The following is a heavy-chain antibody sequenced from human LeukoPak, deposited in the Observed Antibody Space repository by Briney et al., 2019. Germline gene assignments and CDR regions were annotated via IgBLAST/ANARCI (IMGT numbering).Heavy chain of an antibody. J-gene: IGHJ4*02. CDR3: ARGPRGSGSYPFDY. Sequence: SETLSLTCTVSGGSISSYYWSWIRQPPGKGLEWIGYIYYSGSTNYNPTLKSRVTISVDTSKNQLSLKLNSVTTADTAVYYCARGPRGSGSYPFDYWGQGTLVTVSA. CDR2: IYYSGST. V-gene: IGHV4-59*01. D-gene: IGHD3-10*01. CDR1: GGSISSYY.